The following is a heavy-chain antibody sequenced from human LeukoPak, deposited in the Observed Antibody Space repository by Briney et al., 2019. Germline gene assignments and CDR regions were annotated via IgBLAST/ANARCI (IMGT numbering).Heavy chain of an antibody. J-gene: IGHJ4*02. CDR3: ARMVGESSGYYYVILD. V-gene: IGHV1-18*01. CDR1: GYTFTSYG. Sequence: ASVKVSCKASGYTFTSYGISWVRQAPGQGFEWMGWISAYNGNTNDAQKLQGRVTMTTDTSTSTAYIELRSLRSDDTAVYYCARMVGESSGYYYVILDWGQGTLVTVSS. CDR2: ISAYNGNT. D-gene: IGHD3-22*01.